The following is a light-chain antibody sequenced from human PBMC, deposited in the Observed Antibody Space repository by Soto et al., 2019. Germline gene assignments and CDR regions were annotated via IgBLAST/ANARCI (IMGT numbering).Light chain of an antibody. Sequence: EIVLTQSPGTLSLSPGERATLSCRASQTISSSYLAWYQQKPGQAPRLLIYGASSRATGIPDRLSGSGSGTDFTLPIRRLEPEDFAVYHCQQYGNPPTFGGGTKVDIK. CDR2: GAS. V-gene: IGKV3-20*01. CDR1: QTISSSY. CDR3: QQYGNPPT. J-gene: IGKJ4*01.